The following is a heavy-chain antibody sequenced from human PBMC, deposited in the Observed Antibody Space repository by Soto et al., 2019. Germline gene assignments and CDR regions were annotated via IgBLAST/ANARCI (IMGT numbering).Heavy chain of an antibody. CDR3: ARDVAVNTGYYFDS. CDR1: GDTFSSDA. D-gene: IGHD6-19*01. Sequence: QVQLVQSGAEVKKPGSSVKVSCKTSGDTFSSDAMRWVRQAPGQGLEWLGTIIPLFGSANYALRFQGRVSMTADESTRTASMELSTLTSEDTAVYYCARDVAVNTGYYFDSWGQGALVTVSS. V-gene: IGHV1-69*15. CDR2: IIPLFGSA. J-gene: IGHJ4*02.